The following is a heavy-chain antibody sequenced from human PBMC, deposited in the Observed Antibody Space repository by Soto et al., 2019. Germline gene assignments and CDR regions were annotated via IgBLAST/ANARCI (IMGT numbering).Heavy chain of an antibody. Sequence: GGSLRLSCAASGFTFSSYGMHWVRQAPGKGLEWVAVIWYDGSNKYYADSVKGRFTISRDNSKNTLYLQMNSLRAEDTAVYYCARDLTEIVGATITYYHYGMDVWGQGTTVTVSS. D-gene: IGHD1-26*01. CDR3: ARDLTEIVGATITYYHYGMDV. V-gene: IGHV3-33*01. J-gene: IGHJ6*02. CDR2: IWYDGSNK. CDR1: GFTFSSYG.